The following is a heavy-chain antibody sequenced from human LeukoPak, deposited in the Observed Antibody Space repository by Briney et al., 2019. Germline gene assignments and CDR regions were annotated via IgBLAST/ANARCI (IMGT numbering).Heavy chain of an antibody. V-gene: IGHV3-48*01. J-gene: IGHJ4*02. CDR3: AKSTPARYCSGGSCYIVY. D-gene: IGHD2-15*01. CDR2: ISSSSSTI. CDR1: GFTFSSDS. Sequence: GGSLRLSCAASGFTFSSDSMNWVRQAPGKGLEWVSYISSSSSTIYYADSVKGRFTISRDNSKNTLYLQMNSLRAEDTAVYYCAKSTPARYCSGGSCYIVYWGQGTLVTVSS.